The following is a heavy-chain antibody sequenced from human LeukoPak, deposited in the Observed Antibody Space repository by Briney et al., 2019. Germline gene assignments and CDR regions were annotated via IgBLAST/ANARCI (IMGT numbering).Heavy chain of an antibody. D-gene: IGHD2-2*01. J-gene: IGHJ4*02. CDR2: ISKDCSGK. CDR3: AKAAYCTSTSCHFSGYAQRPLDS. Sequence: GGSLRLSCVASGFTFNTSGMHWFRLVPGKGVGWVAGISKDCSGKDYVVSVKGRFTNSRDNSKNTMYLQMNSLRVEDTAVYYCAKAAYCTSTSCHFSGYAQRPLDSWGQGTLVTVSS. CDR1: GFTFNTSG. V-gene: IGHV3-30*18.